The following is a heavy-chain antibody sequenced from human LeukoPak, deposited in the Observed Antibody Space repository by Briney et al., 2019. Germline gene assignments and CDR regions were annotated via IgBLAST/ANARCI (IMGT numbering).Heavy chain of an antibody. V-gene: IGHV4-59*01. Sequence: PSETLSLTCTVSGGSMSSYYWSWIRQPPGKGLEWIGYIYYSGSTNYNPSLKSRVTISVDTSKNQFSLKLSSVTAADTAVYYCARSKYSSGWYDYWGQGTLVTVSS. CDR3: ARSKYSSGWYDY. J-gene: IGHJ4*02. D-gene: IGHD6-19*01. CDR1: GGSMSSYY. CDR2: IYYSGST.